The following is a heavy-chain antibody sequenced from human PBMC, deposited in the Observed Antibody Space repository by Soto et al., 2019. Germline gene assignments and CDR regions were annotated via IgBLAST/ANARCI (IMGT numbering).Heavy chain of an antibody. CDR1: GGTFSSYT. CDR2: IIPILGIA. V-gene: IGHV1-69*04. Sequence: ASVKVSCKASGGTFSSYTISWVRQAPGQGLEWMGRIIPILGIANYAQKFQGRVTITADKSTSTAYMELSSLRSEDTAVYYCARDHVPKRGYYYGMDVWGQGTTVTVSS. D-gene: IGHD3-10*01. CDR3: ARDHVPKRGYYYGMDV. J-gene: IGHJ6*02.